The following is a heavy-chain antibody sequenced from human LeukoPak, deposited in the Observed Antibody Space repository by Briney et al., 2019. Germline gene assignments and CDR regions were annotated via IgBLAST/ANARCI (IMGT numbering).Heavy chain of an antibody. CDR1: GGSISSYY. CDR3: ASSTGFGDPHNY. Sequence: SETLSLTCTVPGGSISSYYWSWIRQPPGKGLEWIGYIYYSGSINYNPSLKSRVTIAVDTSKNQFSLKLSSVTAADTAVYYCASSTGFGDPHNYWGQGTLVTVSS. D-gene: IGHD3-10*01. CDR2: IYYSGSI. J-gene: IGHJ4*02. V-gene: IGHV4-59*08.